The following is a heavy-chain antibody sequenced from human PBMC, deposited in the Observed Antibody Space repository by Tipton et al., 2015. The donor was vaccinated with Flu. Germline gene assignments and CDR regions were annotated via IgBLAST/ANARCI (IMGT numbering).Heavy chain of an antibody. Sequence: TLSLTCTVSGGSISSSSYYWGWIRQPPGKGLEWIGSIYYSGSTYYNPSLNSRITISVDASKNQFSLKLSSVTAADTAVYYCARDTNYYDNGIDNWGQGTLVTVSS. CDR2: IYYSGST. J-gene: IGHJ4*02. CDR3: ARDTNYYDNGIDN. CDR1: GGSISSSSYY. D-gene: IGHD3-22*01. V-gene: IGHV4-39*02.